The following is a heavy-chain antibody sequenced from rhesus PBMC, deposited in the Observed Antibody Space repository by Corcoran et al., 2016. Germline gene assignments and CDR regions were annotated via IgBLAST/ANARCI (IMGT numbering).Heavy chain of an antibody. CDR2: ISCSGGST. D-gene: IGHD3-9*01. CDR3: ARDVDDYGYYYTLGAFDF. CDR1: GGSISSNY. V-gene: IGHV4-173*01. J-gene: IGHJ3*01. Sequence: QLQLQESGPGLVKPSETLSLTCAVSGGSISSNYWSWIRQPPGKGLERIGRISCSGGSTDYNPPLKSRVTISTDTSKNQFSLKLSSVTAADTAVYYCARDVDDYGYYYTLGAFDFWGQGLRVTVSS.